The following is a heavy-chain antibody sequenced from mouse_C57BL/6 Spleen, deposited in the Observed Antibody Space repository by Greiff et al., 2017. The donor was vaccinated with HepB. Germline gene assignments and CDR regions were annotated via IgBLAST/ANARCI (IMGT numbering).Heavy chain of an antibody. CDR3: AREEDYGRGDY. Sequence: QVQLKESGAELVRPGTSVKVSCKASGYAFTNYLIEWVKQRPGQGLEWIGVINPGSGGTNYNEKFKGKATLTADKSSSTAYMQLSSLTSEDSAVYFCAREEDYGRGDYWGQGTTLTVSS. CDR2: INPGSGGT. D-gene: IGHD1-1*01. V-gene: IGHV1-54*01. J-gene: IGHJ2*01. CDR1: GYAFTNYL.